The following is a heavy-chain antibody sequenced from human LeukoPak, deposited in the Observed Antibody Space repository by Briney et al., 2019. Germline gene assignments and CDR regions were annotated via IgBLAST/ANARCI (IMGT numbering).Heavy chain of an antibody. Sequence: GGSLRLSCAASGFTFSSYWMHWVRQAPGKGLVWVSRINSDGSSTSCADSVKGRFTISRDNAKKSLYLQMNSLRAEDTAVYYCARVSADDSSGYYYPFDYWGQGTLVTVSS. D-gene: IGHD3-22*01. J-gene: IGHJ4*02. CDR3: ARVSADDSSGYYYPFDY. V-gene: IGHV3-74*01. CDR1: GFTFSSYW. CDR2: INSDGSST.